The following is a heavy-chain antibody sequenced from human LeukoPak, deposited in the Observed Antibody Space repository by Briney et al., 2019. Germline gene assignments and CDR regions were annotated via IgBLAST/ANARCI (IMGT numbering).Heavy chain of an antibody. CDR1: GYTLTELS. CDR2: FDPEDGEI. V-gene: IGHV1-24*01. J-gene: IGHJ4*02. Sequence: AASVKVSCKVSGYTLTELSMHWVRQAPGKGLEWMGGFDPEDGEIIYAQKFQGRVTMTEDTSTDTAYMELSSLRSEDTAVYYCATGLQLWFDYWGQGTLVTVSS. CDR3: ATGLQLWFDY. D-gene: IGHD5-18*01.